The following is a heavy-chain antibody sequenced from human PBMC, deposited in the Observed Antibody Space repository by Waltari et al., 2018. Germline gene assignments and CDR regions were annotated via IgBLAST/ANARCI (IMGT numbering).Heavy chain of an antibody. V-gene: IGHV1-69*05. Sequence: QVQLVHSGAEVKKPGSSVKVSCKASGGAFSSYAISWVRQAPGQGLEWMGGIIHIFGTANYAQKFQGRVTITTDESTSTAYMELSSLRSEDTAVYYCARDLDYGGNSGLVYWGQGTLVTVSS. J-gene: IGHJ4*02. CDR2: IIHIFGTA. D-gene: IGHD2-21*02. CDR3: ARDLDYGGNSGLVY. CDR1: GGAFSSYA.